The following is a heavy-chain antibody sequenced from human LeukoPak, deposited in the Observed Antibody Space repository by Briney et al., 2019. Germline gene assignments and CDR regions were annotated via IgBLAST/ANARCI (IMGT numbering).Heavy chain of an antibody. D-gene: IGHD3-10*01. CDR1: GYTFTGYY. V-gene: IGHV1-2*02. Sequence: GASVNVSCKASGYTFTGYYMHWVRQAPGQGLEWMGWINPNSGGTNYAQKFQGRVTMTRDTSISTAYMELSRLRSDDTAVYYCARDTTMVRGVIMGGLDYWGQGTLVTVSS. CDR2: INPNSGGT. CDR3: ARDTTMVRGVIMGGLDY. J-gene: IGHJ4*02.